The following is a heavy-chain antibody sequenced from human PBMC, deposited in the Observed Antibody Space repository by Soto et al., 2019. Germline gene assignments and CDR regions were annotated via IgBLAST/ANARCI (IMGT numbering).Heavy chain of an antibody. CDR3: ASQVVVPAYYGMDV. CDR2: ISVSGGST. D-gene: IGHD2-2*01. Sequence: WGSLRISCAASGFTFSSYAMSWVRQAPWKGLEWVSAISVSGGSTYYADSVKGRFTISRDNAKNSLYLQMNSLRADDTAVYYCASQVVVPAYYGMDVWGQGTTVTVSS. V-gene: IGHV3-23*01. J-gene: IGHJ6*02. CDR1: GFTFSSYA.